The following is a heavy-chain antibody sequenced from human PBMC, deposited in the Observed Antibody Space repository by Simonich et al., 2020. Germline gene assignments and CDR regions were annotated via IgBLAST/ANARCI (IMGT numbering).Heavy chain of an antibody. D-gene: IGHD6-6*01. J-gene: IGHJ6*03. V-gene: IGHV1-2*02. CDR3: ARDSLSIAASPKNYMDV. CDR2: NNPNSGGK. Sequence: QVQLVQSGAEVKKPGASVKVSCKASGYTFTGYYMHWVRQAPGQGLEWMRWNNPNSGGKNNAQKLQGRVTMTRDTSISTAYMELSRLRSDDTAVYYCARDSLSIAASPKNYMDVWGKGTTVTVSS. CDR1: GYTFTGYY.